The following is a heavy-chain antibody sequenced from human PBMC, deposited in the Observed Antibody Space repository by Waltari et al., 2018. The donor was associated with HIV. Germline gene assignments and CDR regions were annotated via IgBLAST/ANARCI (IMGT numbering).Heavy chain of an antibody. CDR2: ISSSSSYI. CDR3: ARDDLMDYYGSGSYPFDY. V-gene: IGHV3-21*01. J-gene: IGHJ4*02. Sequence: EVQLVESGGGLVKPGGSLRLSCAASGFTFSSYSMNWVRQAPGKGLEWVSSISSSSSYIYYADSVKGRFTISRDNAKNSLYLQMNSLRAEDTAVYYCARDDLMDYYGSGSYPFDYWGQGTLVTVSS. CDR1: GFTFSSYS. D-gene: IGHD3-10*01.